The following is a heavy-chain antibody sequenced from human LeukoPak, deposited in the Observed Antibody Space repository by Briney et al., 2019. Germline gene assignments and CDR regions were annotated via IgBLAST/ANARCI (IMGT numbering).Heavy chain of an antibody. D-gene: IGHD6-13*01. Sequence: PSETLSLTCTVSGGSISSGSYYWSWIRQPAGKGLEWIGRIYTSGSTNYNPSLKSRVTISVDTSKNQFSLKLSSVTAADTAVYYCAKSTKTGIAAAWGAFDIWGQGTMVTVSS. CDR1: GGSISSGSYY. CDR3: AKSTKTGIAAAWGAFDI. V-gene: IGHV4-61*02. J-gene: IGHJ3*02. CDR2: IYTSGST.